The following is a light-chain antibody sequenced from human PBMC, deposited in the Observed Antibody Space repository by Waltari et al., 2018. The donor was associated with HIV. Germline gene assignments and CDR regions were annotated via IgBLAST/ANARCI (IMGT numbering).Light chain of an antibody. CDR3: SSYTNKYTWV. CDR1: TSDIGDYNH. CDR2: EVS. J-gene: IGLJ3*02. V-gene: IGLV2-14*01. Sequence: QSALTQPASVSGSPGQSITISCTGTTSDIGDYNHVSWFQHHPAEAPKLIIFEVSNRPSGVSTRFSGSKSGNTASLTVSGLQPEDEADYYCSSYTNKYTWVFGGGTKLTVL.